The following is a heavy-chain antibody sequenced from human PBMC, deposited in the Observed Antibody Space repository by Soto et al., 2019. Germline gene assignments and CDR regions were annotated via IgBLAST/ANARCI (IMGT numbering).Heavy chain of an antibody. D-gene: IGHD3-9*01. V-gene: IGHV3-53*01. CDR1: GFTFSDHQ. J-gene: IGHJ4*02. Sequence: GGSLRLSCAASGFTFSDHQMNWVRQAPGRGLEWVSVIYSSGTTYYGDSVKGRFTISRDNSKNTLYLQMNSLRTEDTALYYCARAGSPFHSDSTGYWGFDYWGQGTLVTVPQ. CDR2: IYSSGTT. CDR3: ARAGSPFHSDSTGYWGFDY.